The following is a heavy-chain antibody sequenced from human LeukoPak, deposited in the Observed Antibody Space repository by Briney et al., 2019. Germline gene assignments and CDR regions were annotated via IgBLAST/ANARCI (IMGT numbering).Heavy chain of an antibody. CDR3: ARGRS. CDR2: VNLNSGST. Sequence: ASVKVSCKASGYTFTSYDIYWVRQAPRQGIEWMGLVNLNSGSTGYAQKFQRRVTITRNTSVCTAYMELSSLRFEDTAVYYCARGRSWGQGTLVTVSS. CDR1: GYTFTSYD. J-gene: IGHJ4*02. V-gene: IGHV1-8*03.